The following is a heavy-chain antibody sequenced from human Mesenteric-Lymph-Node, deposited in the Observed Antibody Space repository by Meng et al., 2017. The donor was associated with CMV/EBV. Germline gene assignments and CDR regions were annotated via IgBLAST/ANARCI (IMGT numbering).Heavy chain of an antibody. V-gene: IGHV4-39*07. CDR1: GGSINSSDYY. CDR3: ARSVLRFLGGGMDV. CDR2: IYYSGST. Sequence: SETLSLTCTVSGGSINSSDYYWGWIRQPPGKGLEWVGSIYYSGSTHSNPSLKSRVTISIDTSKSHFSLRLSSVTAADTAMYYCARSVLRFLGGGMDVWGQGTTVTVSS. D-gene: IGHD3-3*01. J-gene: IGHJ6*02.